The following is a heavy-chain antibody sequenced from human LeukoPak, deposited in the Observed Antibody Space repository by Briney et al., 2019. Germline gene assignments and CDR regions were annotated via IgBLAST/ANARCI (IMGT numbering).Heavy chain of an antibody. V-gene: IGHV3-15*01. D-gene: IGHD1-26*01. Sequence: PGGSLRLSCAASGITFSHAWMTWVRQAPGKGLEWVGRIKSRSDGGTTDYAAPVKGRFSISRLDSKTTVYLQMNSLKMEDSAVYYCARYSGSYPPKTQFDYWGQGTLVTVSS. CDR1: GITFSHAW. CDR3: ARYSGSYPPKTQFDY. J-gene: IGHJ4*02. CDR2: IKSRSDGGTT.